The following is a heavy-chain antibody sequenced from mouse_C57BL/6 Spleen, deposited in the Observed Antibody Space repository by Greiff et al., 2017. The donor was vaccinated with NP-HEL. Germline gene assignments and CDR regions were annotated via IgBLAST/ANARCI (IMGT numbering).Heavy chain of an antibody. J-gene: IGHJ2*01. V-gene: IGHV1-52*01. D-gene: IGHD2-2*01. CDR2: IDPSDSET. CDR3: ARWGGYEEYFDY. CDR1: GYTFTSYW. Sequence: QVQLKQPGAELVRPGSSVKLSCKASGYTFTSYWMHWVKQRPIQGLEWIGNIDPSDSETHYNQKFKDKATLTVDKSSSTAYMQLSSLTSEDSAVYYCARWGGYEEYFDYWGQGTTLTVSS.